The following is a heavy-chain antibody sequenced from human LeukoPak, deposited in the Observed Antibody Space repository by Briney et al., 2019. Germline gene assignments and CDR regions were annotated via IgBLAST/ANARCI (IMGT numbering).Heavy chain of an antibody. J-gene: IGHJ4*02. CDR2: IKEAGSEK. V-gene: IGHV3-7*04. Sequence: GGSLRLSCAASGFTFSNYWMSWVSQAPGKGLEFMANIKEAGSEKYYVDSVKGRFTISRDNDKNLVHLQMNSLRAEDTAVYYCARGGGMRSWYDFDYWGQGTLVTVSS. CDR3: ARGGGMRSWYDFDY. D-gene: IGHD6-13*01. CDR1: GFTFSNYW.